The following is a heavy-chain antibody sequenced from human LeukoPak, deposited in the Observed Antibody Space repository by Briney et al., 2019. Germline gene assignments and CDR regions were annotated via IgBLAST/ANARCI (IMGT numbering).Heavy chain of an antibody. D-gene: IGHD2-8*02. J-gene: IGHJ4*02. Sequence: SETLSLTCAVYGGSFSGDYCSWIRQPPGKGLEWIGEINHSGSTNYNPSLKSRVTISVDTSKNQFSLKLSSVTAADTAVYYCARGGGVYRSPDYWGQGTLVTVSS. CDR1: GGSFSGDY. V-gene: IGHV4-34*01. CDR3: ARGGGVYRSPDY. CDR2: INHSGST.